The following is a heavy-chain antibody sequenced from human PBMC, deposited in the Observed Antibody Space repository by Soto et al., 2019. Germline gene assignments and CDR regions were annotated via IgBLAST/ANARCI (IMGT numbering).Heavy chain of an antibody. J-gene: IGHJ4*02. Sequence: EVQLVESGGELLQPGGSLRLSCAASGFTFSTHAMHWVRQVPGKGLVWVSRIDPGGGGIGYADSVKGRFAISRDNAKNTLHLRMDSLRADDTAVYYCVAGYDFAYWGQGTLVTVSS. CDR1: GFTFSTHA. V-gene: IGHV3-74*01. CDR2: IDPGGGGI. CDR3: VAGYDFAY. D-gene: IGHD3-16*01.